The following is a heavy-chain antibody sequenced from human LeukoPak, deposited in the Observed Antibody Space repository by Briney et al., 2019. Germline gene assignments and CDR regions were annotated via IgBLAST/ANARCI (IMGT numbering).Heavy chain of an antibody. Sequence: GGSLRLSCAASGFTFSSYGMSWVRQAPGKGLEWVSAISDSGGSTYYADSVKGRFTISRDNSKNTLYLQMNSLRAEDTGVYYCAKDHLPGIVVADRDYWGQGTLVTVSS. D-gene: IGHD6-19*01. CDR3: AKDHLPGIVVADRDY. V-gene: IGHV3-23*01. CDR1: GFTFSSYG. CDR2: ISDSGGST. J-gene: IGHJ4*02.